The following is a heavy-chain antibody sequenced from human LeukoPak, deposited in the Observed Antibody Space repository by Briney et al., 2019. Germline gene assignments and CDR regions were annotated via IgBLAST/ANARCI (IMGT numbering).Heavy chain of an antibody. J-gene: IGHJ4*02. V-gene: IGHV3-53*01. CDR2: IYSGGST. D-gene: IGHD6-6*01. Sequence: PGGSLRLSCAASRFTVSSNYMSWVRQAPGKGLEGASVIYSGGSTYYADSVKGRFTISRDNSKNTLYLQMNSLRADDTAVYFCAMIEQVVSNVEGGYWGQGTLVTVSS. CDR3: AMIEQVVSNVEGGY. CDR1: RFTVSSNY.